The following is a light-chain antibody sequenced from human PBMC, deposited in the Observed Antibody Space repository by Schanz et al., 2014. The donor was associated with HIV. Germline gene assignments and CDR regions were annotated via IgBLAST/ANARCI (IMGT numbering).Light chain of an antibody. Sequence: QSALTQPASVSGSPGQSITISCTEASRGVGSYNLVSWYQQQPGKAPKLIIYEGSKRPSGVSTRFSGSRSGNTASLTISGLQAEDEGDYYCCSYASFTTLVVFGGGTKLTVL. CDR2: EGS. CDR1: SRGVGSYNL. J-gene: IGLJ2*01. CDR3: CSYASFTTLVV. V-gene: IGLV2-23*01.